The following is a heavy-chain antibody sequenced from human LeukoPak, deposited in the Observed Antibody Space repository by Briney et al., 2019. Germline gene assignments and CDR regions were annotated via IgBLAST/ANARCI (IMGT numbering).Heavy chain of an antibody. CDR1: GFTFSSYW. Sequence: GGSLRLSCAASGFTFSSYWMNWVRQAPGKGLEWVANIKQDGSEKYYVGSVMGRFTISRDNAKNLLYLQMNSLRAEDTAVYYCAGGSGWVFDSWGQGTLVTVSS. J-gene: IGHJ4*02. D-gene: IGHD6-19*01. CDR2: IKQDGSEK. CDR3: AGGSGWVFDS. V-gene: IGHV3-7*01.